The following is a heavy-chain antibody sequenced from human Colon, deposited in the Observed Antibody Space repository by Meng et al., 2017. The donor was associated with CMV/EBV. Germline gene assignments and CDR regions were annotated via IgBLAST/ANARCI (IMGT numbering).Heavy chain of an antibody. CDR3: ASLSGGDFDY. CDR1: GYTFTGYF. CDR2: INPITGGT. Sequence: QVVLVQSGAEVKKAGDLVNVFCKASGYTFTGYFMYWVRQAPGQGLEWLGVINPITGGTNYAQKFQGRVTMTRDTSMNTAYMELSRLRSDDTAVYYCASLSGGDFDYWGQGTLVTVSS. J-gene: IGHJ4*02. V-gene: IGHV1-2*02. D-gene: IGHD1-26*01.